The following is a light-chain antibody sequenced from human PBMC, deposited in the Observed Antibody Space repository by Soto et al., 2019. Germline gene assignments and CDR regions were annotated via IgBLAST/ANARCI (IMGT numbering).Light chain of an antibody. J-gene: IGKJ4*01. Sequence: EIMLTQSPGILSLSPGERGSLSCRASEGVSSYVAWYQQQPGQAPRLLIYDASNGASGIPARFSGSGPGTDFPLTISSLEPEDFAVYYCQHRSNWLTFGGGTKVDIK. V-gene: IGKV3D-11*01. CDR3: QHRSNWLT. CDR1: EGVSSY. CDR2: DAS.